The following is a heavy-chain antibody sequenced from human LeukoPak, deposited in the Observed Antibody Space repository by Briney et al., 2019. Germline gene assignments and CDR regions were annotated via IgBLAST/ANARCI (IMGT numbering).Heavy chain of an antibody. J-gene: IGHJ4*02. Sequence: GGSLRLSCAASGFTFSSYAMSWVRQAPGKGLEWVSAISGIVGSTYYADSVKGRFTISRDNSKNTLYLQMNSLRAEDTAVYYCAKDFRITIFGAPYYFDYWGQGTLVTVSS. V-gene: IGHV3-23*01. CDR1: GFTFSSYA. CDR2: ISGIVGST. D-gene: IGHD3-3*01. CDR3: AKDFRITIFGAPYYFDY.